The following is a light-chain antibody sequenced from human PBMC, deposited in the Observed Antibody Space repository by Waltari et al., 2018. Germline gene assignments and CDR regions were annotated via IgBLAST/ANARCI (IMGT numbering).Light chain of an antibody. Sequence: DIVMTQSPDSLPVSLGERATINCKSSQSVLSSANSKNYIAWYQQKPGQPPKLLIYWASTRESGVPDRFSGSGSGTDFTLTISSLQAEDVAVYYCHQYYIPPLTFGQGTRLEIK. CDR2: WAS. J-gene: IGKJ5*01. CDR1: QSVLSSANSKNY. V-gene: IGKV4-1*01. CDR3: HQYYIPPLT.